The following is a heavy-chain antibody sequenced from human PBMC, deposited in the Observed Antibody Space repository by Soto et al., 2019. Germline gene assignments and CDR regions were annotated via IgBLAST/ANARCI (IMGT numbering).Heavy chain of an antibody. CDR2: INHSGST. CDR3: ARGRIFGEWLVWFGGPYYYGMDV. Sequence: SETLSLTCAVYGGSFSGYYWSWIRQPPGKGPEWIGEINHSGSTNYNPSLKSRVTISLDTSKNQFSLKLSSVTAAGRGVYYCARGRIFGEWLVWFGGPYYYGMDVWGQGTTVTVSS. J-gene: IGHJ6*02. D-gene: IGHD3-10*01. CDR1: GGSFSGYY. V-gene: IGHV4-34*01.